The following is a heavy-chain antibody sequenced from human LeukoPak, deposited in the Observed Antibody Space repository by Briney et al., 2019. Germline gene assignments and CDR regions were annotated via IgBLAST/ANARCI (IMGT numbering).Heavy chain of an antibody. Sequence: GGSLRLSCTASEFTFGDFAISWVRQAPGKGLEWVGRIKSKTDGGTTDYAAPVKGRFTISRDDSKNTLYLQMNSLKTEDTAVYYGAYYDILTGSYIWGQGTMVTVSS. V-gene: IGHV3-15*01. J-gene: IGHJ3*02. CDR1: EFTFGDFA. D-gene: IGHD3-9*01. CDR3: AYYDILTGSYI. CDR2: IKSKTDGGTT.